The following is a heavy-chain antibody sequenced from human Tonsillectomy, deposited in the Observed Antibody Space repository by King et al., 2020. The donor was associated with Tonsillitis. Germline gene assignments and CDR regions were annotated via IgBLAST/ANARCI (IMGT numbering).Heavy chain of an antibody. D-gene: IGHD1-26*01. CDR2: IYHSGST. V-gene: IGHV4-30-2*01. Sequence: QLQESGSGLVKPSQTLSLTCAVSGGSISSGGYSWSWIRQPPGKGLEWIGYIYHSGSTYYNPSLKSRVTISVDRSKNQFSLKLSSVTAADTAVYYCARGRYSGSYSPFDYWGQGTLVTVSS. CDR1: GGSISSGGYS. CDR3: ARGRYSGSYSPFDY. J-gene: IGHJ4*02.